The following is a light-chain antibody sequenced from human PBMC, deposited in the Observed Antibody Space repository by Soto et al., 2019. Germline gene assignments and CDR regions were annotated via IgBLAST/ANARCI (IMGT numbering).Light chain of an antibody. CDR1: SSNIGSNN. CDR2: YDD. CDR3: AAWDDSLNGYV. Sequence: QAVVTQPPSASATPGQRVTISCSGSSSNIGSNNVEWYQHLPGTAPKLLIYYDDLLPSGVSDRFSGSKSGTSASLAISGLQSEDEADYYCAAWDDSLNGYVFGTGTKVTVL. J-gene: IGLJ1*01. V-gene: IGLV1-44*01.